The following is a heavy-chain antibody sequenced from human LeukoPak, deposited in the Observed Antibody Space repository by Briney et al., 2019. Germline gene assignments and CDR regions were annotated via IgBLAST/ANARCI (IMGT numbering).Heavy chain of an antibody. D-gene: IGHD4-17*01. Sequence: GGSLRLSRAASGFTLCSNYMSWVRQAPGKGGEWGLVIYSGGSTYYPDSVKGRFTISRDNSKNTLYLQMNSLRAEDTAVYYCARTVTRASYFDYWGQGTLVTVSS. V-gene: IGHV3-66*02. CDR1: GFTLCSNY. J-gene: IGHJ4*02. CDR2: IYSGGST. CDR3: ARTVTRASYFDY.